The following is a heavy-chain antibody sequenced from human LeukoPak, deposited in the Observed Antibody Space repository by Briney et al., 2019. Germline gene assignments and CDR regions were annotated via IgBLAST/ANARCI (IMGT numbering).Heavy chain of an antibody. J-gene: IGHJ4*02. V-gene: IGHV3-53*01. CDR3: VRDNPAYSGSHY. CDR2: IYSGGST. D-gene: IGHD1-26*01. Sequence: PGGSLRLSCAASGFTVSSNHMSWVRQAPGKGLEWVSVIYSGGSTYYADSVKGRFTISRDNSKNTLYLQMNSLRAEDTAVYYCVRDNPAYSGSHYWGQGTLVTVSS. CDR1: GFTVSSNH.